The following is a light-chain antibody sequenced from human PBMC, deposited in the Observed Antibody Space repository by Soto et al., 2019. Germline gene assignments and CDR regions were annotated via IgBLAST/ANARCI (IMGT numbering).Light chain of an antibody. CDR2: EVS. J-gene: IGLJ2*01. CDR1: SSDVGGYNY. CDR3: SSYAGSNILV. V-gene: IGLV2-8*01. Sequence: QSALTQPPSASGSPGQSVTVSCTGTSSDVGGYNYVSWYQQHPVKAPKLMIYEVSKRPSGVPDRFSGSKSGNTASLTVSGLQAEDEADYYCSSYAGSNILVFGGGTKLTVL.